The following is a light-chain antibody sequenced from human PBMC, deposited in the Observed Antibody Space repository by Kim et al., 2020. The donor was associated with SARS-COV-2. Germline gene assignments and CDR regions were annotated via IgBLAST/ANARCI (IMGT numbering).Light chain of an antibody. J-gene: IGLJ3*02. CDR1: SSDVGSYHL. CDR3: CSYAGSSTLV. CDR2: EVS. Sequence: QSALTQPASVSGSPGQSITISCTGTSSDVGSYHLVSWYQQHPGKAPKLMIYEVSKRPSGVSNRFSGSKSGNTASLTISGLQAEDEADYYCCSYAGSSTLVFGGGTKL. V-gene: IGLV2-23*02.